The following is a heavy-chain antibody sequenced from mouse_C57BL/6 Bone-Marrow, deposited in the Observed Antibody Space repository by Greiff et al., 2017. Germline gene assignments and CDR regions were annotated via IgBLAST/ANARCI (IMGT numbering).Heavy chain of an antibody. CDR2: IDPSDSYT. J-gene: IGHJ4*01. D-gene: IGHD1-1*01. CDR3: ARLGAVVARGGYYAMDY. V-gene: IGHV1-50*01. Sequence: QVQLQQPGAELVKPGASVKLSCKASGYTFTSYWMQWVKQRPGQGLEWIGEIDPSDSYTNYHQKFKGQATLTVDPSSSTAYMQLSSLTSEDSAVYYGARLGAVVARGGYYAMDYWGQGTSVTVSS. CDR1: GYTFTSYW.